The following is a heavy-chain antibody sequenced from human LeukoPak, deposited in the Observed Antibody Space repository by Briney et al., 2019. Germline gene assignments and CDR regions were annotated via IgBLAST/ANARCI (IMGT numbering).Heavy chain of an antibody. D-gene: IGHD3-10*01. J-gene: IGHJ4*02. CDR2: ISSSGSTT. CDR1: AFTFSDYY. V-gene: IGHV3-11*04. CDR3: ATLRGEYYYGSESYDYFDY. Sequence: GRSLRLSCAPSAFTFSDYYTSWIRQAPGKGLGWVSYISSSGSTTSYADSVKVRFTISRDNAKTTLYLQMNSLRAEDTAVYYCATLRGEYYYGSESYDYFDYWGQGTLVTVSS.